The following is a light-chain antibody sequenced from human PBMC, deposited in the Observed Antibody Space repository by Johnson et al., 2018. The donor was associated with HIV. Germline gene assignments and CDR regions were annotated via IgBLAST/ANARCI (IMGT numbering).Light chain of an antibody. Sequence: QSVLTKPPSLSAAPGQTVTISCSGSSSNIGNNYVSWYQQLPGTAPKLLIYDNNKRPSGIPDRFSGSKSGTSATLGITGLQTGDEADYYCGTWDSSLSAGVFGTGAKVTVL. CDR1: SSNIGNNY. V-gene: IGLV1-51*01. CDR2: DNN. J-gene: IGLJ1*01. CDR3: GTWDSSLSAGV.